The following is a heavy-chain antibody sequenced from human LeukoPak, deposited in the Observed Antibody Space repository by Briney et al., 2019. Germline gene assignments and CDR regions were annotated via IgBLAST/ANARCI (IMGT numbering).Heavy chain of an antibody. Sequence: SETLSLTCAVYGGSFSGYYWSWIRQPPGKGLEWIGEINHSGSTNYNPSLKSRVTISVDTSKNQFSPKLSSVTAADTAVYYCARWYYYDSSALYPWGQGTLVTVSS. D-gene: IGHD3-22*01. CDR3: ARWYYYDSSALYP. CDR2: INHSGST. CDR1: GGSFSGYY. V-gene: IGHV4-34*01. J-gene: IGHJ5*02.